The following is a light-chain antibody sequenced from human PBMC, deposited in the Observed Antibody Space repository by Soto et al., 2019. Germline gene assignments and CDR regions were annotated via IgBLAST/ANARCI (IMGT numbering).Light chain of an antibody. CDR1: RSNIGSNT. V-gene: IGLV1-44*01. CDR3: AAWDDSLNGYV. J-gene: IGLJ1*01. CDR2: SNN. Sequence: SVLTQPPSASGTPGQRVTISCSGSRSNIGSNTVNWYQQLPGTAPKLLIYSNNQRPSGVPDRFSGSKSGTSASLAISGLQSEDEADYYCAAWDDSLNGYVFGTGTKVPS.